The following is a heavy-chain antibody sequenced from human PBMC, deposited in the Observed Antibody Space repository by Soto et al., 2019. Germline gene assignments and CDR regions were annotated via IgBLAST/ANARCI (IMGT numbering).Heavy chain of an antibody. D-gene: IGHD4-17*01. CDR1: GGSISSYY. V-gene: IGHV4-59*08. Sequence: PSETLSLTCTVSGGSISSYYWSWIRQPPGKGLEWIGYIYYSGSTNYNPSLKSRVTISVDTSKNQFSLKLSSVTAADTAVYYCARTTRDYGDYGGFVFDIWGQGTMVTVSS. CDR2: IYYSGST. CDR3: ARTTRDYGDYGGFVFDI. J-gene: IGHJ3*02.